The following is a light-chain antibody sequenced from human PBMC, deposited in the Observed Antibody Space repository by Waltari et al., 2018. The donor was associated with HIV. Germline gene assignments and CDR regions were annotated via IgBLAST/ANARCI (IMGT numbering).Light chain of an antibody. CDR3: QSYGTGNRYV. V-gene: IGLV6-57*01. CDR1: RGSIAGNY. J-gene: IGLJ3*02. CDR2: EDD. Sequence: NFLLTQPHSISESPGKTITISCTRSRGSIAGNYVQWYQQRPGSSPTPVIYEDDQRPSGVPDRSSCSIDSASSAASLTISGLEAEDEADYYCQSYGTGNRYVFGGGTRVTVL.